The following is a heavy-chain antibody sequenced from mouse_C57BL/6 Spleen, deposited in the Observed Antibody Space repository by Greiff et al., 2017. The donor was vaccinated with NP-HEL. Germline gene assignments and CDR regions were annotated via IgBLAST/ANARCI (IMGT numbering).Heavy chain of an antibody. CDR1: GYAFSSYW. CDR2: IYPGDGDT. J-gene: IGHJ4*01. D-gene: IGHD2-2*01. Sequence: VQLQQSGAELVKPGASVKISCKASGYAFSSYWMNWVKQRPGKGLEWIGQIYPGDGDTNYNGKFKGKATLTADKSSSTAYMQLSSLTSEDSAVYLCARGGLPGAMDYWGQGTSVTVSS. CDR3: ARGGLPGAMDY. V-gene: IGHV1-80*01.